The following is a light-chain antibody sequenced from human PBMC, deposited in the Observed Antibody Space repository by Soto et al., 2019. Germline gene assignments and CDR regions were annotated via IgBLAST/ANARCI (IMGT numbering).Light chain of an antibody. J-gene: IGKJ4*01. V-gene: IGKV1-6*01. Sequence: AIQMTQSPSSLSASVGDRVTITCRASQGIRYDLSWYQQKPGKAPSLLIYAASSLQSVVPSRFSGSGFGTDFTLPISSLQPEDFASYYCMQDYDYPLTFGGGTKVEI. CDR3: MQDYDYPLT. CDR2: AAS. CDR1: QGIRYD.